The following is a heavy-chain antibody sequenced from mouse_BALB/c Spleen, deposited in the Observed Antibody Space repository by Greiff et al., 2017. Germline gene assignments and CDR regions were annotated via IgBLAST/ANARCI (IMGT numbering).Heavy chain of an antibody. CDR3: TRGDSSGYYYYAMDY. CDR1: GYTFTDYE. CDR2: IDPETGGT. J-gene: IGHJ4*01. Sequence: QVHVKQSGAELVRPGASVTLSCKASGYTFTDYEMHWVKQTPVHGLEWIGAIDPETGGTAYNQKFKGKATLTADKSSSTAYMELRSLTSEDSAVYYCTRGDSSGYYYYAMDYWGQGTSVTVSS. D-gene: IGHD3-2*01. V-gene: IGHV1-15*01.